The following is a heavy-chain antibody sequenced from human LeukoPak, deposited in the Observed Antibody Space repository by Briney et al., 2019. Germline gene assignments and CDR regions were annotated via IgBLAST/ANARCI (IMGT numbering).Heavy chain of an antibody. CDR3: ARGRLDSSGWYVGYFQH. Sequence: SETLSLTCAVYGGSFSGYYWSWIRQPPGKGLEWIGEINHSGSTNYNPSLKSRVTISVDTSKNQFSLKPSSVTAADTAVYYCARGRLDSSGWYVGYFQHWGQGTLVTVSS. CDR2: INHSGST. CDR1: GGSFSGYY. D-gene: IGHD6-19*01. V-gene: IGHV4-34*01. J-gene: IGHJ1*01.